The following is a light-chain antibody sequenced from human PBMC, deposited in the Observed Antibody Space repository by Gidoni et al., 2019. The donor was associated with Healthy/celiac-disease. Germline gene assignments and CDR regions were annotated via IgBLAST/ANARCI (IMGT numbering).Light chain of an antibody. J-gene: IGKJ1*01. V-gene: IGKV1-5*03. Sequence: DIQMTQSPSTLSASVGDRVTITCRASQSISSWLAWYQQKPGKAPKRLIYQASSLESGVPSRFGGSGSGTEFTLTISSLQPDDFATDYCQQYNSYSRTFGQGTKVEIK. CDR2: QAS. CDR1: QSISSW. CDR3: QQYNSYSRT.